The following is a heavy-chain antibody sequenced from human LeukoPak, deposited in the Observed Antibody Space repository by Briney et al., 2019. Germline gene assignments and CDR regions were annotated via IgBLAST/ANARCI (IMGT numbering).Heavy chain of an antibody. V-gene: IGHV3-23*01. CDR1: GFTFSSYA. Sequence: GGPLRLSCAASGFTFSSYAMSWVRQAPGKGLEWVSAISGSGGSTYYADSVKGRFTISRDNSKNTLYLQMNSLRAEDTAVYYCAKVFCIAVAATCFDYWGQGTLVTVSS. J-gene: IGHJ4*02. D-gene: IGHD6-19*01. CDR2: ISGSGGST. CDR3: AKVFCIAVAATCFDY.